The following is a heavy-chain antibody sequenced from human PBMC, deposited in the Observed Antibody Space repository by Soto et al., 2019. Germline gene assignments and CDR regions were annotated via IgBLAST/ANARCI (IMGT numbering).Heavy chain of an antibody. V-gene: IGHV1-3*01. D-gene: IGHD3-22*01. CDR2: INAGNGNT. Sequence: GASVKVSCKASGYTFTSYAMHWVRQAPGQRLEWMGWINAGNGNTKYSQKFQGRVTITRDTSASTAYMELSSLRSEDTAVYYCARDGYYYDSSGGDDAFDIWGQGTMVTVSS. CDR1: GYTFTSYA. J-gene: IGHJ3*02. CDR3: ARDGYYYDSSGGDDAFDI.